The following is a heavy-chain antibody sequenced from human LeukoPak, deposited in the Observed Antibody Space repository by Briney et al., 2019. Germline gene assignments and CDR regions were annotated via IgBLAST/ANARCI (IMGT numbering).Heavy chain of an antibody. J-gene: IGHJ4*02. D-gene: IGHD2-2*01. CDR2: ISGSGGST. V-gene: IGHV3-23*01. Sequence: GGSLRLSCAASGFTFSSYAMSWVRQAPGKGLEWVSAISGSGGSTYYADSVKGRFTISRDNSKNTLYLQMNSLRAEDTAAYYCAKSLVVVPAAFDYWGQGTLVIVSS. CDR1: GFTFSSYA. CDR3: AKSLVVVPAAFDY.